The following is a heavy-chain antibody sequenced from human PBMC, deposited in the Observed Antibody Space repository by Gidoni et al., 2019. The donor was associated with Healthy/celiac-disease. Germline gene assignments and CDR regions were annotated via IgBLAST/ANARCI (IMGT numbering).Heavy chain of an antibody. Sequence: QLQLQESGPGLVKPSETLSLTCTVSGGSISSSSYYWGWIRQPPGKGLEWIGSIYYSGSTYYNPSLKSRVTISVDTSKNQFSLKLSSVTAADTAVYYCARHAPYCSCGSCYSGGMDVWGQGTTVTVSS. J-gene: IGHJ6*02. CDR3: ARHAPYCSCGSCYSGGMDV. D-gene: IGHD2-15*01. CDR1: GGSISSSSYY. V-gene: IGHV4-39*01. CDR2: IYYSGST.